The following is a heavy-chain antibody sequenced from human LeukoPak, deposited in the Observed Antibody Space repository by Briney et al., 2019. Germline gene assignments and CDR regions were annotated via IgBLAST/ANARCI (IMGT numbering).Heavy chain of an antibody. D-gene: IGHD2-8*01. CDR3: AKDRWDIVLMVYANFDY. J-gene: IGHJ4*02. CDR1: GFTFSSYA. Sequence: PVGSLRLSCAASGFTFSSYAMSWVRQAPGKGLEWVSAISGSGGSTYYADSVKGRFTISRDNSKNTLYLQMNSLRAEDTAVYYCAKDRWDIVLMVYANFDYWGQGTLVTVSS. CDR2: ISGSGGST. V-gene: IGHV3-23*01.